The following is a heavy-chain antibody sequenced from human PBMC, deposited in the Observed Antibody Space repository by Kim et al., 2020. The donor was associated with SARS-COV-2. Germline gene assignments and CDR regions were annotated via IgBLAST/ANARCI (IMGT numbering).Heavy chain of an antibody. V-gene: IGHV4-31*03. Sequence: SETLSLNCTVSGGSISSGGYYWSWIRQLPGNGLEWIGYIYHSGSTYYNPSLKSRLTISVDTSENQFSLRLNSVTAADTAVYYCARDLSGYGPLDIWGQGT. D-gene: IGHD5-12*01. CDR3: ARDLSGYGPLDI. CDR1: GGSISSGGYY. J-gene: IGHJ3*02. CDR2: IYHSGST.